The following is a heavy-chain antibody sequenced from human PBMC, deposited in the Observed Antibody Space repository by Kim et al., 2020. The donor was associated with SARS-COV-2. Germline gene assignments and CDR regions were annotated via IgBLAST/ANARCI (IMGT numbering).Heavy chain of an antibody. CDR1: GFTFSSYG. CDR3: AREXXXVPAAVWYLHNWXXX. V-gene: IGHV3-33*01. D-gene: IGHD2-2*01. CDR2: IWYDGSNK. Sequence: GGSLRLSCAASGFTFSSYGMHWVRQAPGKGLEWVAVIWYDGSNKYYADSVKGRFTTSXDNSKNTLYLQMNXXRAEDTAVYYCAREXXXVPAAVWYLHNWXXXWGQGTXVTVSS. J-gene: IGHJ5*02.